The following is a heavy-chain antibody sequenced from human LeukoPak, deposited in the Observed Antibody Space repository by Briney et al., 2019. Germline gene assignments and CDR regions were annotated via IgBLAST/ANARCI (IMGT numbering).Heavy chain of an antibody. V-gene: IGHV3-21*01. CDR3: ARDSPSGYSVPDYYYYYYMDV. CDR1: GFTFSSYS. J-gene: IGHJ6*03. CDR2: ISSSSSYI. D-gene: IGHD5-18*01. Sequence: KSGGSLRLSCAASGFTFSSYSMNWVRQAPGKGLEWVSSISSSSSYIYYADSVKGRFTISRDNAKNSLYLQMNSLRAEDTAVYYCARDSPSGYSVPDYYYYYYMDVWGKGTTVTVSS.